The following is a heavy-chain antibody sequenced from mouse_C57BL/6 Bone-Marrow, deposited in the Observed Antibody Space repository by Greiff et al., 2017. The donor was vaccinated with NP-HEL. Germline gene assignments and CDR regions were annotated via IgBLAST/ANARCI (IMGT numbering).Heavy chain of an antibody. CDR3: ARSEDWDVFDY. Sequence: VQLKQSGAELARPGASVKMSCKASGYTFTSYTMHWVKQRPGQGLEWIGYINPSSGYTKYNQKFKDKATLTADKSSSTAYMQLSSLTSEDSAVYYCARSEDWDVFDYWGQGTTLTVSS. J-gene: IGHJ2*01. CDR2: INPSSGYT. CDR1: GYTFTSYT. D-gene: IGHD4-1*01. V-gene: IGHV1-4*01.